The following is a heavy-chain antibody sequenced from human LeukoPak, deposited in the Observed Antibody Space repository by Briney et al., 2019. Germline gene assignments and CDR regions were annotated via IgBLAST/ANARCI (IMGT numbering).Heavy chain of an antibody. CDR3: AGDSYQDYYGRFDP. Sequence: GGSLRLSCAASGFSFSNHGMHWVRQAPGKRLEWVAVIWDDGNNKRYANSVNGRSTISRDNSENTLYLQMNGLTAEDTAMYYCAGDSYQDYYGRFDPWGQGTLVIVSS. V-gene: IGHV3-33*01. CDR2: IWDDGNNK. D-gene: IGHD3-10*01. CDR1: GFSFSNHG. J-gene: IGHJ5*02.